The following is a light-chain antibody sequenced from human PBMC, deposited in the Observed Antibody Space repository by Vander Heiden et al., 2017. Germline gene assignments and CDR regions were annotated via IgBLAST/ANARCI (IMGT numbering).Light chain of an antibody. CDR3: QYYPSFLT. Sequence: EIVLTQSPGTLSLSPGERATLSCRASQSVSSGYLAWHQQRPGQPPMLLIYGASSRATGIPDRFSGSGSGTDFTLTISRLEPEDFAVYYCQYYPSFLTFGGGTKVEIK. J-gene: IGKJ4*01. CDR1: QSVSSGY. CDR2: GAS. V-gene: IGKV3-20*01.